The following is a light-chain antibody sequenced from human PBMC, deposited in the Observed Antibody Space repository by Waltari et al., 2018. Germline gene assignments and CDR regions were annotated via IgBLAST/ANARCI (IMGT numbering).Light chain of an antibody. CDR2: ATS. CDR3: QQSYSIPT. CDR1: QSIGTY. Sequence: DFHLTQSPSSLSASVGDGVIFSCRASQSIGTYLNWYQQKPGKAPELLIYATSRLQSGVPSRFSGSGSGTDFTLTISSLQPEDFATYYCQQSYSIPTFGQGTRLEIK. J-gene: IGKJ5*01. V-gene: IGKV1-39*01.